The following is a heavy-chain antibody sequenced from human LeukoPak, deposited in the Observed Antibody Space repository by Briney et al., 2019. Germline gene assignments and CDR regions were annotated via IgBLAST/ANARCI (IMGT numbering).Heavy chain of an antibody. J-gene: IGHJ4*02. CDR1: GFTFSSYW. CDR2: IRDDGSDK. Sequence: GGSLSLSFASSGFTFSSYWMTGARQAPGKGLEWMANIRDDGSDKYYVASVKGRFTISRDNAQNTLLLQMDSLRVEDTAVYYCVRHTRRSPGDYWGQGTLVTVST. V-gene: IGHV3-7*01. D-gene: IGHD1-26*01. CDR3: VRHTRRSPGDY.